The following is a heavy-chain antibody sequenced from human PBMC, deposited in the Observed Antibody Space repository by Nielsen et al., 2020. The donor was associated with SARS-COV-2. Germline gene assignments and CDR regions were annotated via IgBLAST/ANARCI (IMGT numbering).Heavy chain of an antibody. V-gene: IGHV3-48*04. D-gene: IGHD2-2*02. J-gene: IGHJ5*02. CDR3: AREHIVVVPAAIRGGYNWFDP. CDR2: ISSSSSTI. Sequence: WIRQPPGKGLEWVSYISSSSSTIYYADSVKGRFTISRDNAKNSLYLQMNSLRAEDTAVYYCAREHIVVVPAAIRGGYNWFDPWGQGTLVTVSS.